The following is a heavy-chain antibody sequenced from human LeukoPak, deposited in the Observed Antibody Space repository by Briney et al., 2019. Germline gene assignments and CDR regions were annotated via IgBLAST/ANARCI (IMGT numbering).Heavy chain of an antibody. CDR1: GGSISSGDYY. J-gene: IGHJ4*02. CDR3: ARDAEIWGSYRLPL. D-gene: IGHD3-16*02. V-gene: IGHV4-30-4*01. CDR2: IYYSGST. Sequence: SQTLSLTCTVSGGSISSGDYYWSWIRQPPGKGLEWIGYIYYSGSTYYNPSLKSRVTISVDTSENQFSLKLSSVTAADTAVYYCARDAEIWGSYRLPLWGQGTLVTVSS.